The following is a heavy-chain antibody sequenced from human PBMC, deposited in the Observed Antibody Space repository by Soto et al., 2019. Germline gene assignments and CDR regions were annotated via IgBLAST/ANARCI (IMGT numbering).Heavy chain of an antibody. Sequence: GASVMISCTASGYTFTSYAMHWVRQAPGQRLEWMGWINAGNGNTKYSQKFQGRVTITRDTSASTAYMELSSLRSEDTAVYYCAKSATVPPAIADWGQGTLVTVSS. J-gene: IGHJ4*02. CDR2: INAGNGNT. D-gene: IGHD2-2*02. CDR1: GYTFTSYA. CDR3: AKSATVPPAIAD. V-gene: IGHV1-3*01.